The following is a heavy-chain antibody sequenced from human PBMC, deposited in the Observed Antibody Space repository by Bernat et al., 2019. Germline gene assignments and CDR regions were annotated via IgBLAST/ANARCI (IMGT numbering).Heavy chain of an antibody. Sequence: QVQLVQSGAEVKKPGASVKVSCKASGYTFTGYYMHWVRQAPGQGLEWMGWNNPNGGGTNYAQKFQGWVTMTRDTSISTAYMELSRLRSDDTAVYYCARGHRIAVAGLFDYWGQGTLVTVSS. V-gene: IGHV1-2*04. CDR2: NNPNGGGT. CDR1: GYTFTGYY. CDR3: ARGHRIAVAGLFDY. D-gene: IGHD6-19*01. J-gene: IGHJ4*02.